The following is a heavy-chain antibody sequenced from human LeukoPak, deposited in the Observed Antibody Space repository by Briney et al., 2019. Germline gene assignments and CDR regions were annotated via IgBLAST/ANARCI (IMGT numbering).Heavy chain of an antibody. D-gene: IGHD5-12*01. CDR2: ISSSSSYI. Sequence: GGSLRLSCAASGFTFSSYSMNWVRQAPGKGLEWVSSISSSSSYIYYADSVKGRFTISRDNAKNSLYLQMNSLRAEDTAVYYCARDARYSGYDWLDYWGQGTLVTVSS. J-gene: IGHJ4*02. CDR3: ARDARYSGYDWLDY. V-gene: IGHV3-21*01. CDR1: GFTFSSYS.